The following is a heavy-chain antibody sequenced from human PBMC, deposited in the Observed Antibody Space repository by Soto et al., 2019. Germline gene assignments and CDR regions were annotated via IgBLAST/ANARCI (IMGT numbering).Heavy chain of an antibody. CDR1: GYTFTSCY. CDR3: ARDGLLWFGELGPNDAFDI. Sequence: GASVKVSCKASGYTFTSCYMHWVRQAPGQGLEWMGIINPSGGSTSYAQKFQGRVTMTRDTSTSTVYMELSSLRSEDTAVYYCARDGLLWFGELGPNDAFDIWGQGTMVTVSS. V-gene: IGHV1-46*03. CDR2: INPSGGST. D-gene: IGHD3-10*01. J-gene: IGHJ3*02.